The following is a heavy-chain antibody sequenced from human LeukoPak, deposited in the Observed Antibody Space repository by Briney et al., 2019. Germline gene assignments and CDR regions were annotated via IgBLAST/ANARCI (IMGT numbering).Heavy chain of an antibody. CDR2: ISDSGDIT. Sequence: GGSLRLSCAASGFAFSKLAMGWVRQASGKGLEWVSVISDSGDITYYADSVEGRFTISRDNAKNSLYLQMNSLRAEDTAVYYCAREVPGYSLDYWGQGTLVTVSS. CDR1: GFAFSKLA. J-gene: IGHJ4*02. CDR3: AREVPGYSLDY. D-gene: IGHD4-23*01. V-gene: IGHV3-23*01.